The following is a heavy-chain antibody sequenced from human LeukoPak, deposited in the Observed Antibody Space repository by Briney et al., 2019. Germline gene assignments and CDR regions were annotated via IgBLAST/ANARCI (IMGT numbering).Heavy chain of an antibody. V-gene: IGHV3-23*01. Sequence: PGGSLRLSCAASGFTFSSYAVSWVRQAPGKGLEWVSAISGSGGSTYYADSVKGRFTISRDNSKNTLYLQMNSLRAEDTAVYYCAKDHRVVVRTFDIWDQGTMVTVSS. CDR1: GFTFSSYA. CDR2: ISGSGGST. CDR3: AKDHRVVVRTFDI. D-gene: IGHD3-22*01. J-gene: IGHJ3*02.